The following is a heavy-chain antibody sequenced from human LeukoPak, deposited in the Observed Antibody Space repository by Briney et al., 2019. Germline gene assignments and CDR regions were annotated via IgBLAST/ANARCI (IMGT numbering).Heavy chain of an antibody. CDR2: INHSGST. D-gene: IGHD5-12*01. V-gene: IGHV4-34*01. Sequence: SETLSLTCAVYGGSFSGYHWSWIRQPPGMGLEWIGEINHSGSTNYNPSLKSRVTISVDTSKNQFSLKLSSVTAADTAVYYCARPRGYSGYEWFNWFDPWGQGTLVTVSS. CDR3: ARPRGYSGYEWFNWFDP. J-gene: IGHJ5*02. CDR1: GGSFSGYH.